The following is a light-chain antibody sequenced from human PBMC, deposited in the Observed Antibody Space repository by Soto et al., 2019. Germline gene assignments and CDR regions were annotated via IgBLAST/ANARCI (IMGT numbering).Light chain of an antibody. CDR3: SLSYSGSVV. CDR2: DTD. J-gene: IGLJ3*02. CDR1: TGAVTSGHY. V-gene: IGLV7-46*01. Sequence: QAVVTQEPSLTGSPGGTVTLTCGSSTGAVTSGHYPYWFQQKPGQAPRTLIYDTDNKHSWTPARFSGSLLGGKAALTLSGAQPEDEAEYYCSLSYSGSVVFGGGTELTVL.